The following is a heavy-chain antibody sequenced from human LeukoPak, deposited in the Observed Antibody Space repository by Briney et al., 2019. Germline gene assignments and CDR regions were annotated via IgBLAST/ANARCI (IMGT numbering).Heavy chain of an antibody. CDR1: GFTFSNYA. J-gene: IGHJ4*02. D-gene: IGHD2-2*01. V-gene: IGHV3-23*01. Sequence: GGSLRLSCAASGFTFSNYAMSRVRQAPGKGLEWVSLISGSGASKYYADSVKGRFTVSRDNSKNTLYLQMNSLRAEDTAVYYCAKDPDCSSISCRAPFDYWGQGTLVTVSS. CDR3: AKDPDCSSISCRAPFDY. CDR2: ISGSGASK.